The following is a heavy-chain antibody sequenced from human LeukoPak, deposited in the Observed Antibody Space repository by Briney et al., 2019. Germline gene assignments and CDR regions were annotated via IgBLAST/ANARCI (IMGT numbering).Heavy chain of an antibody. D-gene: IGHD3-10*01. J-gene: IGHJ4*02. Sequence: SETLSLTCAVSGYGISSDYYWGWIRQPPGKGLEWMASIYHSGSTYYNPSLKNRVTISVDTSKSQLSLELISVTAADTAVYYCARIVTMIRGERSGYFASWGQGTLVTVSS. V-gene: IGHV4-38-2*01. CDR3: ARIVTMIRGERSGYFAS. CDR1: GYGISSDYY. CDR2: IYHSGST.